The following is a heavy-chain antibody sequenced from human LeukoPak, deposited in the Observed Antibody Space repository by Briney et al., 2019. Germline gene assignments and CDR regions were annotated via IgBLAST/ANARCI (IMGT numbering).Heavy chain of an antibody. CDR3: ARHPRYCSSTSCYGYFDY. CDR2: IYHSGST. V-gene: IGHV4-38-2*02. Sequence: SEALSLTCTVSGYSISSGYYWGWIRQPPGKGLEWIGSIYHSGSTYYNPSLKSRVTISVDTSKNQFSLKLSSVTAADTAVYYCARHPRYCSSTSCYGYFDYWGQGTLVTVSS. CDR1: GYSISSGYY. J-gene: IGHJ4*02. D-gene: IGHD2-2*01.